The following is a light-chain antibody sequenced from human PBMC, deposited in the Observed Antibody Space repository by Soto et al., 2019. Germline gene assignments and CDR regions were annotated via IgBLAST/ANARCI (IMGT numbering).Light chain of an antibody. CDR2: DVS. CDR3: SSYTSSSTLV. CDR1: SSEVGGYNY. V-gene: IGLV2-14*01. J-gene: IGLJ2*01. Sequence: QSALTQPASVSGSPGQAITISCTGTSSEVGGYNYVSWYQQHPGKAPKLMIYDVSNRPSGVSNRFSGSKSGNTASLTISGRQAEDEADYYCSSYTSSSTLVVGGGTKLTVL.